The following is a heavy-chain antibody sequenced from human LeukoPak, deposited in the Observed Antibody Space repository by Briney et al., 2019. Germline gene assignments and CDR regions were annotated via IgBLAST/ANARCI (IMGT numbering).Heavy chain of an antibody. CDR3: ARDAFGGAKAYFDY. Sequence: EASVKVSCKASGYTFTSYGIRWVRQAPGQGLEWMGWISAYNGNTNYAQKLQGRVTMTTDTSTSTAYMELRSLRSDDTAVYYCARDAFGGAKAYFDYWGQGTLVTVSS. CDR1: GYTFTSYG. CDR2: ISAYNGNT. V-gene: IGHV1-18*04. D-gene: IGHD3-16*01. J-gene: IGHJ4*02.